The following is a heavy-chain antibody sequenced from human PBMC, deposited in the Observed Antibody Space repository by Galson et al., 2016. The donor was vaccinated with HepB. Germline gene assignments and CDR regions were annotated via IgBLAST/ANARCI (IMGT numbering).Heavy chain of an antibody. CDR2: IYHSGTT. J-gene: IGHJ4*02. CDR3: AREGLLGTTSCCKGFDY. Sequence: SETLSLTCAVSGGSITSTNRWSWVRQPPGKGLEWIGEIYHSGTTNYNPSLKSRVTMPVDKSNNQFSLKLTSVTAADTAVYYCAREGLLGTTSCCKGFDYWGQGALVTVSS. CDR1: GGSITSTNR. D-gene: IGHD2-2*01. V-gene: IGHV4-4*02.